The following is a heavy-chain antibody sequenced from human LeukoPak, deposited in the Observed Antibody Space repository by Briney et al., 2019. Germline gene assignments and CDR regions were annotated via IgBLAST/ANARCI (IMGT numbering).Heavy chain of an antibody. D-gene: IGHD3-22*01. CDR2: IYTSGST. Sequence: SETLSLTCTVSGGSISSGSYYWSWIRQPAGKGLEWIGRIYTSGSTNYSPSLKSRVTISVDTSKNQFSLKLSSVTAADTAVYYCAREAYDSSGYYYVPDFDYWGQGTLVTVSS. CDR1: GGSISSGSYY. V-gene: IGHV4-61*02. J-gene: IGHJ4*02. CDR3: AREAYDSSGYYYVPDFDY.